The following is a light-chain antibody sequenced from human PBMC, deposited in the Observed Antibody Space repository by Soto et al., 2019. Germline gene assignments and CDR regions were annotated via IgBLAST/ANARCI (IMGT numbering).Light chain of an antibody. CDR1: QSVLYSSNNKNY. J-gene: IGKJ4*01. V-gene: IGKV4-1*01. CDR3: QQYYSTPT. Sequence: DIVMTQSPDSLAVSLGERATINCKSSQSVLYSSNNKNYLAWYQQKPGQPPKLLIYWASTRESGVPDRFSGSGSGTNFTPPNSSLQAEDVAVYYCQQYYSTPTFGGGTKVEIK. CDR2: WAS.